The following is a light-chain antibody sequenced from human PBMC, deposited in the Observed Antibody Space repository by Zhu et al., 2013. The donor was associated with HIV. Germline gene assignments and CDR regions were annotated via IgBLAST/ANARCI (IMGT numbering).Light chain of an antibody. CDR2: DAS. CDR1: QNVGFY. V-gene: IGKV3-20*01. CDR3: QQYGSSTGT. J-gene: IGKJ1*01. Sequence: DIVLTQSPGTLSLSPGERATLSCRASQNVGFYVAWYQQNPGQAPRLLIYDASKRVAGTPARFSGSGSGTDFTLTISRLEPEDFAVYYCQQYGSSTGTFGQGTKVEIK.